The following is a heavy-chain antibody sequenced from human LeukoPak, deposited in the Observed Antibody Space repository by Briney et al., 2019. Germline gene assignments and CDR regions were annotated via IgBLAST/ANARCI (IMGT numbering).Heavy chain of an antibody. CDR3: ASHIVVVPAAIHPVDY. J-gene: IGHJ4*02. D-gene: IGHD2-2*01. Sequence: SETLSLTCTVSGGSISSGDYYWSWIRQPPGKGLEWIGYIYYSGSTYYNPSLKSRVTISVDTSKNQLSLKLSSVTAADTAVYYYASHIVVVPAAIHPVDYWGQGTLVTVSS. CDR1: GGSISSGDYY. V-gene: IGHV4-30-4*01. CDR2: IYYSGST.